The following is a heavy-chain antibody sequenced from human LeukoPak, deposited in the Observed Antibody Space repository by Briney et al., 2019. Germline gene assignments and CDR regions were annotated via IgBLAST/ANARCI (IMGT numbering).Heavy chain of an antibody. CDR2: ISGSGGST. CDR3: ARNTGSYYVYTTFDI. J-gene: IGHJ3*02. D-gene: IGHD3-10*02. CDR1: GFTFSGYS. Sequence: GGSLRLSCAASGFTFSGYSMNWVRQAPGKGLEWVSAISGSGGSTDYADSVRGRFTISRDNSRNTLYLQMNSLRAEDTAVYYCARNTGSYYVYTTFDIWGQGTMVTVSS. V-gene: IGHV3-23*01.